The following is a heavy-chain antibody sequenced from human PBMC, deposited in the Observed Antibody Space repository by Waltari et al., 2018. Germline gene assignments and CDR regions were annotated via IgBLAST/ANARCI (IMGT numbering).Heavy chain of an antibody. CDR2: IKSKDDGGTA. V-gene: IGHV3-15*01. Sequence: EVQLVESGGDLIKPGGSLRLSGAASGLNFRTAWMTWVRQAPGKGLEWVGRIKSKDDGGTADYAAPVKGRFTISRNDSKQTLYLYMNNLETEDTGVYYCTTPRGFSGYDSNFDYWGQGTLVTV. CDR1: GLNFRTAW. CDR3: TTPRGFSGYDSNFDY. J-gene: IGHJ4*02. D-gene: IGHD5-12*01.